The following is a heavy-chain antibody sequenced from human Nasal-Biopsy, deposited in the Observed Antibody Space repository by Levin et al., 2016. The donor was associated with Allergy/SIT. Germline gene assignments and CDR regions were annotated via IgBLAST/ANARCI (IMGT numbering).Heavy chain of an antibody. D-gene: IGHD6-19*01. CDR3: ASQSRSRTVAGVYFDY. Sequence: SETLSLTCTVSGDSISSSNYYWAWIRQPPGKGLEWIGSVYYSGSTYYNPSLKSRVTISIDTSKNEFSLKLSSMTAADTAIYYCASQSRSRTVAGVYFDYWGQGALVTVSS. J-gene: IGHJ4*02. CDR2: VYYSGST. CDR1: GDSISSSNYY. V-gene: IGHV4-39*01.